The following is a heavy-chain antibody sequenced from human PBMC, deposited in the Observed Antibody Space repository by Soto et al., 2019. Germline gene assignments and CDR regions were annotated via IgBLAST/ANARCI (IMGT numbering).Heavy chain of an antibody. Sequence: QLQLQESGSGLVKPSQTLSLTCAVSGGSISSGGYSWSWIRQPPGKGLEWIGYIYHSGSTYYNPSLKCRVTISVDRSKNQFSLKLSSVTAADTAVYYCASRSYRHNDAFDIWGQGTMVTVSS. CDR2: IYHSGST. J-gene: IGHJ3*02. CDR1: GGSISSGGYS. D-gene: IGHD3-16*02. V-gene: IGHV4-30-2*01. CDR3: ASRSYRHNDAFDI.